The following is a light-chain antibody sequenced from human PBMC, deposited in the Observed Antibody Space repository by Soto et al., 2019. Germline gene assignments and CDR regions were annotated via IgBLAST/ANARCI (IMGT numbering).Light chain of an antibody. Sequence: QSALTQPASVSGSPGQSITISCTGTTSDIGGYNYVSWYQQYPGKAPKLIIYEVSNRPSGVSNRFSASKSGNTASLTISGLQAEDEAVYYCYSYTGSATVIFGGGTKLTV. J-gene: IGLJ2*01. CDR1: TSDIGGYNY. CDR2: EVS. CDR3: YSYTGSATVI. V-gene: IGLV2-14*01.